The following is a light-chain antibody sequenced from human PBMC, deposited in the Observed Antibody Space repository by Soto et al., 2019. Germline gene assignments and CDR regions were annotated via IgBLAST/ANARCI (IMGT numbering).Light chain of an antibody. V-gene: IGLV2-8*01. Sequence: QSALTQPPSASGSPGQSVTISCTGTSSDVGAYNYVSWYQQHPGKAPKLLIYEVSKWPSGVPDRFSGSKSGHTASLTVSGLQADDEADYYCCSYTTTKNLVFGGGTQLTVL. CDR3: CSYTTTKNLV. CDR1: SSDVGAYNY. CDR2: EVS. J-gene: IGLJ2*01.